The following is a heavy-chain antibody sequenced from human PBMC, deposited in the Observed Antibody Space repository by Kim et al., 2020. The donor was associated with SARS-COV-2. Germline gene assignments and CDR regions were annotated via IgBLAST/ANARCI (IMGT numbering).Heavy chain of an antibody. CDR2: ISYDGSNK. D-gene: IGHD3-3*01. CDR1: GFTFSSYD. J-gene: IGHJ6*02. CDR3: AKDPGFGVVNQVYYYYGMDV. V-gene: IGHV3-30*18. Sequence: GGSLRLSCAASGFTFSSYDMHWVRQAPGKGLEWVAVISYDGSNKYYADSVKGRFTISRDNSKNTLYLQMNSLRAEDTAVYYCAKDPGFGVVNQVYYYYGMDVWGQGTTVTVSS.